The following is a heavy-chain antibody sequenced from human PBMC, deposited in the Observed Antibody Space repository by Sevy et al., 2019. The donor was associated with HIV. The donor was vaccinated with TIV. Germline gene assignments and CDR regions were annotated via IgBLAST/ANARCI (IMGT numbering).Heavy chain of an antibody. D-gene: IGHD6-13*01. Sequence: SETLSLTCTVSGGSISSYYWSWIRQPAGKGLEWIGRIYTSGSTNYNPSLKSRVTMSVDTSKNQFSLKLSSVTAADTAVYYCASFKPSSGWSSRDNYFDYWGQGTLVTVSS. V-gene: IGHV4-4*07. CDR2: IYTSGST. J-gene: IGHJ4*02. CDR3: ASFKPSSGWSSRDNYFDY. CDR1: GGSISSYY.